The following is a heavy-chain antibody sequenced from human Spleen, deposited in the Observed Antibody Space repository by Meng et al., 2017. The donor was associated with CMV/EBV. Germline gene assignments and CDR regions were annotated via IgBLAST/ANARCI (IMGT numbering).Heavy chain of an antibody. J-gene: IGHJ4*02. CDR1: GDSVSSSNW. CDR3: ARFYSSTWVLDY. D-gene: IGHD6-13*01. Sequence: TCAVSGDSVSSSNWWRWVRQPPGKGLEWIGEVYHSGTTNYNPSLKSRVTISVDKSKNQFSLKLTSVTAADTAVYYCARFYSSTWVLDYWGQGTLVTVSS. V-gene: IGHV4-4*02. CDR2: VYHSGTT.